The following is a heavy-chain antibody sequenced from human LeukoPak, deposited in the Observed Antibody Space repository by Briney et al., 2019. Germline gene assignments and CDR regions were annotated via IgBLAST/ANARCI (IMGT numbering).Heavy chain of an antibody. CDR3: ARGDAWGVIVIPNFDY. D-gene: IGHD3-16*02. CDR2: IYYSGST. Sequence: SETLSLTCTVSGGSISSYYWSWILQPPGKGLEWIGYIYYSGSTNYNPSLKSRVTISVDTSKNQFSLKLSSVTAADTAVYYCARGDAWGVIVIPNFDYWGQGTLVTVSS. V-gene: IGHV4-59*01. J-gene: IGHJ4*02. CDR1: GGSISSYY.